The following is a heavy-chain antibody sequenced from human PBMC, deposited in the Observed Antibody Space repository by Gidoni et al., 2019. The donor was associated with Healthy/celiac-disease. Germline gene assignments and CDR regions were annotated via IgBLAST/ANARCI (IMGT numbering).Heavy chain of an antibody. CDR2: ISGSGGST. CDR1: GFTFSSYA. Sequence: EVQLLASGGGLVQPGGSLRLSCAASGFTFSSYAMSWVRQAPGKGLEWVSAISGSGGSTYYADSVKGRFTISRDNSKNTLYLQMNSLRAEDTAVYYCARPPYYYYYGMDVWGQGTTVTVSS. J-gene: IGHJ6*02. CDR3: ARPPYYYYYGMDV. V-gene: IGHV3-23*01.